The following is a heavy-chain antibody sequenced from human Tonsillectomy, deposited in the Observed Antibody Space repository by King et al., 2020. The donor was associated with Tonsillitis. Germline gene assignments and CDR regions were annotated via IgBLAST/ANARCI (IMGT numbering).Heavy chain of an antibody. D-gene: IGHD3-22*01. CDR2: IISDGSST. V-gene: IGHV3-74*01. CDR3: ARESGSGHDSSGYSDAVDV. Sequence: VQLVESGGGLVQPGGSLRLSCAASGFTFSSYWMHWVRQAPGKGLVWVSRIISDGSSTSYADSVKGRITISRDNAKNTLYLQMNSLRAEDTAVYYCARESGSGHDSSGYSDAVDVWGQGTMVTVSS. J-gene: IGHJ3*01. CDR1: GFTFSSYW.